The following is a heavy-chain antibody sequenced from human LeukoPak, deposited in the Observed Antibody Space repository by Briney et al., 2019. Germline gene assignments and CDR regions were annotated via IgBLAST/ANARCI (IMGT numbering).Heavy chain of an antibody. V-gene: IGHV3-23*01. CDR3: AKGRGSGSYFGIDP. CDR2: ISDSGGRT. CDR1: GFTFSDYA. Sequence: GGSLRLSCAASGFTFSDYATSWVRQAPGKGLEWVSGISDSGGRTHYADSVKGRFTISRDNSKNTLYLQMNSLRAEDTAVYYCAKGRGSGSYFGIDPWGRGTLVTVSS. J-gene: IGHJ5*02. D-gene: IGHD3-10*01.